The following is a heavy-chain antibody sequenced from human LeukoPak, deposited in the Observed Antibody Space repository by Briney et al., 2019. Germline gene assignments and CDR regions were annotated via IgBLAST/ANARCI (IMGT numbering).Heavy chain of an antibody. CDR1: GFTFSDYI. CDR2: ITSTSDTI. V-gene: IGHV3-48*01. CDR3: ARSSGYPYFDY. Sequence: GGSLRLSCEASGFTFSDYIMNWVRQAPGEGLEWLSYITSTSDTIYYADSVKGRFTSSRDNAKNSVYLQMNSLRAEDTAVYYCARSSGYPYFDYWGQGTLVTVSS. D-gene: IGHD3-22*01. J-gene: IGHJ4*02.